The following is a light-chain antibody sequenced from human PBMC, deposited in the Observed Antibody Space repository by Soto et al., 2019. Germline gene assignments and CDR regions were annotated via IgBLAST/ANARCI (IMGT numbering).Light chain of an antibody. J-gene: IGKJ5*01. V-gene: IGKV1-39*01. Sequence: DIQMTQSTYSLSSSVGYTFTSTGRANQSIGKHLNWYQQKPGKASKLLIYAASSLQSGVPSRFSGSGSGTDFTLNVNSLQPEDFATYYCQQDYSSAITFGQGTRVEIK. CDR2: AAS. CDR1: QSIGKH. CDR3: QQDYSSAIT.